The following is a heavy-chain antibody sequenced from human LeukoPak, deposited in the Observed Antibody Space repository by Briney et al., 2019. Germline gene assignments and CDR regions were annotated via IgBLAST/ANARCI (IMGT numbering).Heavy chain of an antibody. CDR1: GYTFTSYD. Sequence: ASVTVSCKASGYTFTSYDINWVRQAPGQGLEWMGWMKPNSGNTVYAQKFQGRVTMTRNTSISTAYMELSSLRSEDTAVYYCARGGRWLQPFDYWGQGTLVTVSS. CDR2: MKPNSGNT. CDR3: ARGGRWLQPFDY. D-gene: IGHD5-24*01. V-gene: IGHV1-8*01. J-gene: IGHJ4*02.